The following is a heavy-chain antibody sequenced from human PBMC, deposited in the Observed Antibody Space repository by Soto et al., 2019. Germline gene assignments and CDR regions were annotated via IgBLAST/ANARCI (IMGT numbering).Heavy chain of an antibody. Sequence: ASVKVSCTASGYTFTAYHIHWVRQAPGQGLEFMGWINANNGGAGSAQQFQGRVTVTRDTSITTVYMELSNLRSDDTAVYYCAREGGSETLQPSYNWFDTWGQGTLVTVSS. V-gene: IGHV1-2*02. J-gene: IGHJ5*02. CDR3: AREGGSETLQPSYNWFDT. CDR2: INANNGGA. CDR1: GYTFTAYH. D-gene: IGHD6-25*01.